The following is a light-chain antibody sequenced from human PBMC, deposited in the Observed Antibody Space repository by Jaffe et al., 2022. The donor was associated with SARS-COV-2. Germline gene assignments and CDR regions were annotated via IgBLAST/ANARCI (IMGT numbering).Light chain of an antibody. Sequence: SYELTQPPSVSVSPGQTASITCSGDKLGDKYACWYQQKPGQSPVVVIYQDTKRPSGIPERFSGFNSGNTATLTISGTQPMDEADYYCQTWDSNTVIFGGGTKLTVL. J-gene: IGLJ2*01. V-gene: IGLV3-1*01. CDR3: QTWDSNTVI. CDR2: QDT. CDR1: KLGDKY.